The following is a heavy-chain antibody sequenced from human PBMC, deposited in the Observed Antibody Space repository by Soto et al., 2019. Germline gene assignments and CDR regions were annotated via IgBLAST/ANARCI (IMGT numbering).Heavy chain of an antibody. CDR2: TYYRSRWHN. CDR1: GDSVSSSSVT. CDR3: VRLIGNSWLDF. V-gene: IGHV6-1*01. Sequence: SQTLSLTCDISGDSVSSSSVTWNWIRQSPSRGLEWLGRTYYRSRWHNDYAESVKSRIIINPDTSKNQFSLHLNSVIPDDTAVYYCVRLIGNSWLDFWGQGTLVTVSS. D-gene: IGHD1-26*01. J-gene: IGHJ5*01.